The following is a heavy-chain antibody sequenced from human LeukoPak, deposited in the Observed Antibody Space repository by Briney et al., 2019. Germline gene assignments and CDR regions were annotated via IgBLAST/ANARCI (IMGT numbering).Heavy chain of an antibody. J-gene: IGHJ3*02. Sequence: ASVKVSCKASGYTFTRYYMHWVRQAPGQGLEWMGIINPSGGSTGYAQKFQGRVTMTRDTSTNTVYMELSSLRSDDTAVYYCARRGYCGNTSCYRPRDDAFDIWGQGTMVTVSS. V-gene: IGHV1-46*01. CDR2: INPSGGST. CDR1: GYTFTRYY. D-gene: IGHD2-2*02. CDR3: ARRGYCGNTSCYRPRDDAFDI.